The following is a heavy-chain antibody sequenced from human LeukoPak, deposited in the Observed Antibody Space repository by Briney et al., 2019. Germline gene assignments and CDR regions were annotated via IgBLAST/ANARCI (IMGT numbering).Heavy chain of an antibody. D-gene: IGHD5-12*01. V-gene: IGHV3-23*01. J-gene: IGHJ4*02. CDR1: GFTFSDHA. CDR2: ISPGGGPT. Sequence: GGSLRLSCAAFGFTFSDHAMDWVRQAPGEGLEWVSGISPGGGPTYYADSVKGRFTISRDDLKSTLYLQMKTLRAEDTAVYYCAKDGAWLRFDDWGQGILVTVSS. CDR3: AKDGAWLRFDD.